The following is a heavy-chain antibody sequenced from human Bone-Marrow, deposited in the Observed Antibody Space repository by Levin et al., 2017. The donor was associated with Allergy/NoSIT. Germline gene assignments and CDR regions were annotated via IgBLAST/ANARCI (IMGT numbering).Heavy chain of an antibody. J-gene: IGHJ5*02. V-gene: IGHV1-8*01. CDR1: GYTFTSYD. CDR2: MNPNSGNT. Sequence: GESLKISCKASGYTFTSYDINWVRQATGQGLEWMGWMNPNSGNTGYAQKFQGRVTMTRNTSISTAYMELSSLRSEDTAVYYCARGRYGDYVWFDPWGQGTLVTVSS. CDR3: ARGRYGDYVWFDP. D-gene: IGHD4-17*01.